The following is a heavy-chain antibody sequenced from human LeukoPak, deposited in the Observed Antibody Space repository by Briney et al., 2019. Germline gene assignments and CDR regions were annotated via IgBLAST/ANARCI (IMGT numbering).Heavy chain of an antibody. D-gene: IGHD4-17*01. CDR3: ARVPYGGNFIDY. Sequence: PGGSLRLSCAASGFTVSSNYMSWVRQAPGKGLEWVSLIYSGGSTEYADSVKGRFTISRGNSRNTLYLQMNSLRAEDTGVYYCARVPYGGNFIDYWGQGTLVTVSS. V-gene: IGHV3-66*01. CDR1: GFTVSSNY. J-gene: IGHJ4*02. CDR2: IYSGGST.